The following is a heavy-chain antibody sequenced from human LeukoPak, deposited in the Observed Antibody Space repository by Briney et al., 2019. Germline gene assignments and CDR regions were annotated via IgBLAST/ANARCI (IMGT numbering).Heavy chain of an antibody. J-gene: IGHJ4*02. D-gene: IGHD5-18*01. CDR3: ARDRADGYNYGDYFDN. CDR2: ISYDGSNK. Sequence: GGSLRLSCAASGFTFSSYAMHWVRQAPGKGLEWVAVISYDGSNKYYADSVKGRFTISRDDAKNSLFLQMNSLRAEDTAVYYCARDRADGYNYGDYFDNWGQGTLVTVSS. CDR1: GFTFSSYA. V-gene: IGHV3-30-3*01.